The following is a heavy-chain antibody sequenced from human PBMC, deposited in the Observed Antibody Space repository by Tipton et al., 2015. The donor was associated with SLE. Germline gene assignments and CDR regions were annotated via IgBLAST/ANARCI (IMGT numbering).Heavy chain of an antibody. V-gene: IGHV4-39*07. CDR3: ARDPNGGYGSFDY. J-gene: IGHJ4*02. D-gene: IGHD7-27*01. Sequence: TLSLTCAVSGASISGSSYYWGWIRQPPGKGLEWIGRIYYSGSSYYNPSLKSRVTISVDTSKNQFSLKLSSVTAADTAVYYCARDPNGGYGSFDYWGLGALVTVSS. CDR2: IYYSGSS. CDR1: GASISGSSYY.